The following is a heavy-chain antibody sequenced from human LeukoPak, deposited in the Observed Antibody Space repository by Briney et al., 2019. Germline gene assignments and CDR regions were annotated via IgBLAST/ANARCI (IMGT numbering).Heavy chain of an antibody. CDR1: GYTFTTYG. J-gene: IGHJ4*02. D-gene: IGHD1-14*01. Sequence: GASVKVSCKASGYTFTTYGISWVRQAPGQGLEWMGWISVYNGNTNYAQKLQGKVTMTTDTSTSTAYMELRSLRSDDTAVYYCARDRPDGTRPYDYWGQGTLVTVSS. CDR2: ISVYNGNT. CDR3: ARDRPDGTRPYDY. V-gene: IGHV1-18*01.